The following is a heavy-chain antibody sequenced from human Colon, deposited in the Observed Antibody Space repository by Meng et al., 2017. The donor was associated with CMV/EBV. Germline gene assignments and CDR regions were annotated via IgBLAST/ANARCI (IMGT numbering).Heavy chain of an antibody. J-gene: IGHJ6*02. Sequence: GESLKISCAASGLTFSRYVMYWVRQAPGKGLAWVAIISHDGNTKYFADSVKGRFTISRDNSNNTLNLQMSSLRPEDTAVYYCATAAKECSNSFCYGWYSYGMGVWGQGTTVTVSS. CDR1: GLTFSRYV. D-gene: IGHD5-18*01. CDR3: ATAAKECSNSFCYGWYSYGMGV. V-gene: IGHV3-30-3*01. CDR2: ISHDGNTK.